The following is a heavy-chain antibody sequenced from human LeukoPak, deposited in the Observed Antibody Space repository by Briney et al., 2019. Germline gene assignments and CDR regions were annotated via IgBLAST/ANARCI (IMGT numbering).Heavy chain of an antibody. CDR1: GYTFAGYF. J-gene: IGHJ4*01. CDR2: INPHSGVT. Sequence: ASVKVSCKASGYTFAGYFIHWVRQAPGQGLEWMGRINPHSGVTEYAQKFQGRVTMSRDTSITTAYVEVSRLISDDTAVYYCARDLPSTPNWELAYWGQGTLVTVSS. V-gene: IGHV1-2*06. D-gene: IGHD1-26*01. CDR3: ARDLPSTPNWELAY.